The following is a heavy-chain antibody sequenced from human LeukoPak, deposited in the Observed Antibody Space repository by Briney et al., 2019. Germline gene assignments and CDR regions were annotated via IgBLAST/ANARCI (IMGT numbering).Heavy chain of an antibody. D-gene: IGHD3/OR15-3a*01. CDR1: GHSIINSYY. CDR3: AKTRDWGTGFPATLDY. Sequence: SETLSLTCTVSGHSIINSYYWVWIRQPPGKGLEWIGSIYYSGSTYYNPSLKSRVIMSVDTSKNQFSLKLNSVTAADTAVYHCAKTRDWGTGFPATLDYWGQGTLVTVSS. CDR2: IYYSGST. J-gene: IGHJ4*02. V-gene: IGHV4-38-2*02.